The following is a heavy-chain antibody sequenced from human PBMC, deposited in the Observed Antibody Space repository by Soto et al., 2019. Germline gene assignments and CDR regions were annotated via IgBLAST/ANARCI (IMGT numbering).Heavy chain of an antibody. V-gene: IGHV1-69*01. D-gene: IGHD3-22*01. J-gene: IGHJ6*02. CDR3: ARDRSWKAYYYDSSVPYFHGMDV. Sequence: QVQLVQSGAEVKKPGSSVKVSCKASACTFSSYGISWVRQAPGQGLEWVGGIMPIFGTPNYEQKVQGRVTITADEATSKGYMKLSSLTSEDTAVYYCARDRSWKAYYYDSSVPYFHGMDVWGQGTTVTVSS. CDR1: ACTFSSYG. CDR2: IMPIFGTP.